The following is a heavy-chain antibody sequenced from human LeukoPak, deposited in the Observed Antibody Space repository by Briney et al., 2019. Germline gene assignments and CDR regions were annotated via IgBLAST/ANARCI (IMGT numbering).Heavy chain of an antibody. CDR3: ARAGTVLGAEFDY. J-gene: IGHJ4*02. D-gene: IGHD1-26*01. V-gene: IGHV4-59*01. Sequence: PETLSLTCSVSGGSISRYYWTWIRQPPGKGLDWIGHIYYNGRTNYNPSLNSRVTISVDTSKNQFSLKLTSVTAADTAVYYCARAGTVLGAEFDYWGQGTLVTVSS. CDR1: GGSISRYY. CDR2: IYYNGRT.